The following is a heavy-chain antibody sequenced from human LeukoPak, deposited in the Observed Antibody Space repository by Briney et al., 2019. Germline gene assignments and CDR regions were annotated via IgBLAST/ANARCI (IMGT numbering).Heavy chain of an antibody. D-gene: IGHD1-7*01. J-gene: IGHJ4*02. CDR3: ARKQTGTMYDV. V-gene: IGHV4-34*01. CDR1: GESLSGYY. Sequence: SETLSLTCAVYGESLSGYYWSWIRQPPGKGLEWIGTFSSGGSAYYNPSLTSRVSISKDTSDNQFSLRLYSVTAADTAVYYCARKQTGTMYDVWGQGTQVTVSS. CDR2: FSSGGSA.